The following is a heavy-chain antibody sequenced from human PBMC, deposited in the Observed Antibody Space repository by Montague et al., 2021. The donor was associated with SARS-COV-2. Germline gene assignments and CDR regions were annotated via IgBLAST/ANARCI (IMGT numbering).Heavy chain of an antibody. CDR1: GGSFSGYY. D-gene: IGHD3-9*01. CDR3: TRGQNFVCLLSLYYGMDV. Sequence: SETLSLTCAVYGGSFSGYYWSWIRQPPGKGLQWIGEINHSGSTNXNPSLKSRVTISVDTSKNQFSLKLSSVTAADTAVYYCTRGQNFVCLLSLYYGMDVWGQGTTVTVSS. CDR2: INHSGST. J-gene: IGHJ6*02. V-gene: IGHV4-34*01.